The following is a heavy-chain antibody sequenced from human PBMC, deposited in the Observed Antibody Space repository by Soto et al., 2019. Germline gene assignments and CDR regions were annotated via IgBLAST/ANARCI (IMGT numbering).Heavy chain of an antibody. D-gene: IGHD3-3*01. CDR2: ISSSSSYI. J-gene: IGHJ6*02. Sequence: GGSVRLSCAASGFTFSGYSMNWVRQAPGKGLEWVSSISSSSSYIYYADSVKGRFTISRDNAKNSLYLQMNSLRAEDTAVYYCARSWNYYYYYGMDVWGQGTTVTVSS. CDR1: GFTFSGYS. CDR3: ARSWNYYYYYGMDV. V-gene: IGHV3-21*01.